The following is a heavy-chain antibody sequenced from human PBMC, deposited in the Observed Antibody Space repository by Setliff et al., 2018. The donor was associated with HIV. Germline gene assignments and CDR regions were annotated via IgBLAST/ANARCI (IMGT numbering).Heavy chain of an antibody. D-gene: IGHD5-18*01. CDR2: ITPIFGTA. CDR3: ARGARRYNYGYWFYHGMDV. Sequence: SVKVSCKASGGTFSSYAFTWVRQAPGQGLEWMGGITPIFGTATYAQKFQGRVTITADEATSTVYMELSSLRSEDTAVYYCARGARRYNYGYWFYHGMDVWGQGTTVTVSS. V-gene: IGHV1-69*13. J-gene: IGHJ6*02. CDR1: GGTFSSYA.